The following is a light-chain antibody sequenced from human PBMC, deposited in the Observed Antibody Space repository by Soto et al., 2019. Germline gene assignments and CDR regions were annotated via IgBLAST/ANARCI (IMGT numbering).Light chain of an antibody. J-gene: IGLJ1*01. CDR2: DVS. CDR1: SSDVGGYNY. Sequence: QSVLPQPAYVSGSPGQSITISCTGTSSDVGGYNYVSWYQQHPGKAPKLMIYDVSNRPSGVSNRFSGSKSGNTASLTISGLQAEDEADYYCSSYTSSSTSYVFGTGTKVTVL. CDR3: SSYTSSSTSYV. V-gene: IGLV2-14*01.